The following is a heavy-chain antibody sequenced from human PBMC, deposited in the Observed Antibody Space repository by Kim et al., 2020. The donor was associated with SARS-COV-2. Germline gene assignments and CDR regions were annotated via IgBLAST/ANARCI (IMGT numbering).Heavy chain of an antibody. V-gene: IGHV3-11*01. Sequence: GGSLRLSCAASGFTFSDYYMSWIRQAPGKGLEWDSYISSSGSTIYYADSVKCRFTISRDNAKNSLYLQMNSLRAEDTAVYYCGLGAAEYYDFWSGYEPHFDYWGQGTLVTVSS. CDR2: ISSSGSTI. J-gene: IGHJ4*02. D-gene: IGHD3-3*01. CDR1: GFTFSDYY. CDR3: GLGAAEYYDFWSGYEPHFDY.